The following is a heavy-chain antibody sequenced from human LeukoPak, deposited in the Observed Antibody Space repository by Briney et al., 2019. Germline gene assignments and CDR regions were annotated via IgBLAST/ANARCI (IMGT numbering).Heavy chain of an antibody. CDR1: GGSISSGDYY. V-gene: IGHV4-30-4*01. CDR2: IYYSGST. J-gene: IGHJ4*02. CDR3: ARGDGVE. D-gene: IGHD3-3*01. Sequence: SETLSLTCTVSGGSISSGDYYWSWIRQPPGKGLEWIGCIYYSGSTYYNPSLKSRVTMSVDTSKNQFSLKLSSVTAADTAVYYCARGDGVEWGQGTLVTVSS.